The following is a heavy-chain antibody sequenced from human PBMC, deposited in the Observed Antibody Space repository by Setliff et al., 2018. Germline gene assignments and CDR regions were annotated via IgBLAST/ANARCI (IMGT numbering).Heavy chain of an antibody. CDR2: IYYSGST. D-gene: IGHD3-3*01. CDR3: ARRETYYNFWSGYYAY. J-gene: IGHJ4*02. CDR1: GGSISSSSYY. V-gene: IGHV4-39*07. Sequence: TLSLTCTVSGGSISSSSYYWGWIRQPPGKGLEWIGSIYYSGSTYYNPSLKSRGTISVDTSKNQFSLKLSSVPAADTAVYYCARRETYYNFWSGYYAYWGQGTLVTVSS.